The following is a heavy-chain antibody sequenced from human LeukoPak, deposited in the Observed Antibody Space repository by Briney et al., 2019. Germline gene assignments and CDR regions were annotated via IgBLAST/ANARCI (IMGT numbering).Heavy chain of an antibody. CDR1: GFTFGDYA. D-gene: IGHD3-10*01. J-gene: IGHJ3*02. CDR2: IRSKAYGGTT. V-gene: IGHV3-49*03. Sequence: QTGGSLRLSCTASGFTFGDYAMSWFRQAPGKGLEWVGFIRSKAYGGTTEYAASVKGRFTISRDDSKSIAYLQMNSLKTEDTAVYYCTRGGIEPLLLWFGEFSDAFDIWGQGTMVTVSS. CDR3: TRGGIEPLLLWFGEFSDAFDI.